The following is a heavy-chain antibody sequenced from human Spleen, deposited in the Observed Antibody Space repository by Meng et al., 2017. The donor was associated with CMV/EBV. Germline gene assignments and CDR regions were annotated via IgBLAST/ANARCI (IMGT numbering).Heavy chain of an antibody. J-gene: IGHJ4*02. D-gene: IGHD3-3*01. CDR1: GYTFSDYY. CDR3: ARSQEYYDFWSGYYVY. Sequence: ASVKVSCKASGYTFSDYYMHWVRQAPGQGLEWMGWINPKSGGTDYVQKFQGRVTMTGDTSISTAYMELSRLRSDDTAVYYCARSQEYYDFWSGYYVYWGQGTLVTVSS. V-gene: IGHV1-2*02. CDR2: INPKSGGT.